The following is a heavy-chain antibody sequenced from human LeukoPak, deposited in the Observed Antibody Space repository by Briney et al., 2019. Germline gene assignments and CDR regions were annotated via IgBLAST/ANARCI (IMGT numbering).Heavy chain of an antibody. D-gene: IGHD3-16*01. CDR3: TTGAGWLIDY. V-gene: IGHV4-59*01. Sequence: SETLSLTCTVPDDSISDYYRGWIRQPPGKGLEWIGYFYNSGRSTYNPSLKSRVTISADTSKNHFSLKLNSVTTADTAVYYCTTGAGWLIDYWGQGILVTVSS. CDR1: DDSISDYY. J-gene: IGHJ4*02. CDR2: FYNSGRS.